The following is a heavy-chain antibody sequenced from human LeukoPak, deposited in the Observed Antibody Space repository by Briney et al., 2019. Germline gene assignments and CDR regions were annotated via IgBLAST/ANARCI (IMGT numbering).Heavy chain of an antibody. Sequence: SQTLSLTCAISGDSVSRNSGAWNWIRQSPSRGLEWLGRTYYRSKWYNDYAVSVKSRITINPDTSKNQFSLHLNSVTPEGTAVYYCASVRSIAGFDYWGQGTLVTVSS. CDR2: TYYRSKWYN. CDR1: GDSVSRNSGA. D-gene: IGHD2-21*01. V-gene: IGHV6-1*01. CDR3: ASVRSIAGFDY. J-gene: IGHJ4*02.